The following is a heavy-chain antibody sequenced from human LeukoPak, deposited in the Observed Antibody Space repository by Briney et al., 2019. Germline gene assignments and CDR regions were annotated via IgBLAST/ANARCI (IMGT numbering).Heavy chain of an antibody. J-gene: IGHJ3*02. Sequence: SVKVSCKASGGTFSSYAISWVRQAPGQGLKWMGGIIPIFGTANYAQKFQGRVTITTDESTSTAYMELSSLRSEDTAVYYCARDLSGYSYEGPWDAFDIWGQGTMVTVSS. CDR3: ARDLSGYSYEGPWDAFDI. D-gene: IGHD5-18*01. CDR2: IIPIFGTA. CDR1: GGTFSSYA. V-gene: IGHV1-69*05.